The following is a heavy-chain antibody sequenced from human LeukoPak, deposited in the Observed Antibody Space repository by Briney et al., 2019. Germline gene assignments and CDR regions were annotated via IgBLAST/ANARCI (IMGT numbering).Heavy chain of an antibody. CDR2: ISGSGGST. J-gene: IGHJ2*01. CDR1: GFTFSSYA. Sequence: PGGSLRLSCAASGFTFSSYAMSWVRQAPGKGLEWVSAISGSGGSTYYADPVKGRFTISRDNSKNTLYLQMNSLRAEDTAVYYCAKDIVLMVYAIQNWYFDLWGRGTLVTVSS. D-gene: IGHD2-8*01. V-gene: IGHV3-23*01. CDR3: AKDIVLMVYAIQNWYFDL.